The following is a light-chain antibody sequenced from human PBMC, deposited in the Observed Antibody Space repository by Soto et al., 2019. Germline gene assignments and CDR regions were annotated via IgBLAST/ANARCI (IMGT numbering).Light chain of an antibody. Sequence: EIVLTPSPGTLSLSPGERATLSCRASQSVSSSYLAWYQQKPGQAPRPLIYGASSRATGIPDRFSGSGSGTDFTLTISRLEPEDFAVYYCQKYGSSPITFGQGTRREIK. CDR1: QSVSSSY. CDR2: GAS. CDR3: QKYGSSPIT. V-gene: IGKV3-20*01. J-gene: IGKJ5*01.